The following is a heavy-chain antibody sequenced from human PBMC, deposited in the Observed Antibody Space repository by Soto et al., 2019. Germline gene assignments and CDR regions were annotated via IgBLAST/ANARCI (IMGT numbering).Heavy chain of an antibody. CDR2: ISDNGGTT. Sequence: GGALRLSSAASEFTFSNYAMSWVRQAPGKGLEWVSSISDNGGTTYYADSVKGRFTISRDNSKNTLYLQMNSLRAEDTAVYYFAKYPGHLLDLFAFRARGSPVPVSA. J-gene: IGHJ1*01. CDR1: EFTFSNYA. CDR3: AKYPGHLLDLFAF. V-gene: IGHV3-23*01.